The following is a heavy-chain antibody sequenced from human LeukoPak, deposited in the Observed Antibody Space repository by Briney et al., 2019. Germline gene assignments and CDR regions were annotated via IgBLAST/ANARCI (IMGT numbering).Heavy chain of an antibody. D-gene: IGHD6-25*01. J-gene: IGHJ4*02. CDR3: ARRGSGGSEFDY. V-gene: IGHV4-39*01. CDR2: IYYSGST. Sequence: PSETLSLTCAVSGVPISSSSYYWGWIRQPPGKGLEWIGSIYYSGSTYYNPSLKSRVTISVDTSKNQFSLKLSSVTAADTAVYYCARRGSGGSEFDYWGQGTLVTVSS. CDR1: GVPISSSSYY.